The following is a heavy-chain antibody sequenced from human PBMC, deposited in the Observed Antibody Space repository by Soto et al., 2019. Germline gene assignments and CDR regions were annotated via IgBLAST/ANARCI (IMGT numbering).Heavy chain of an antibody. V-gene: IGHV4-4*07. CDR2: IDTSGTT. Sequence: SETLSLTCTVSGGSISSYYCSWIRQSAGKGLEWIGRIDTSGTTNYNPSLKSRVTMSVDASKNQFFLNLSSVTAADTAVYYCARGPRGYVYYHGMDVWGQGTTVTV. J-gene: IGHJ6*02. CDR3: ARGPRGYVYYHGMDV. CDR1: GGSISSYY. D-gene: IGHD3-10*01.